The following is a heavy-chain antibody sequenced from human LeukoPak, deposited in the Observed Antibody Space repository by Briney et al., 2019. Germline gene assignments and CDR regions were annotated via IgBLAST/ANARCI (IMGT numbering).Heavy chain of an antibody. CDR2: IYYSGST. CDR1: GGSISSSSYY. Sequence: SETLSLTCTVSGGSISSSSYYWGWIRQPPGKGPEWIGGIYYSGSTYYNPSLKSRVTISVDTSKNQFSLKLSSVTAADTAVYYCARHTTVYDSSGYYWTNYFDYWGQGTLVTVSS. V-gene: IGHV4-39*01. J-gene: IGHJ4*02. CDR3: ARHTTVYDSSGYYWTNYFDY. D-gene: IGHD3-22*01.